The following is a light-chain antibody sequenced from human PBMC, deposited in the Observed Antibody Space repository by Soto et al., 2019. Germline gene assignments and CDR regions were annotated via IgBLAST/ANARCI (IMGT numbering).Light chain of an antibody. Sequence: QSVLTQPPSVSVAPGQKVTISCSGSGSNTGKNYVSWYQQLPGTAPKLLIYEDSRRPSGIPDRFSGSKSGTSATLGITGLQTGDEADYYCGSWDSCLSAVVFGTGTKVTVL. CDR3: GSWDSCLSAVV. J-gene: IGLJ1*01. CDR1: GSNTGKNY. V-gene: IGLV1-51*02. CDR2: EDS.